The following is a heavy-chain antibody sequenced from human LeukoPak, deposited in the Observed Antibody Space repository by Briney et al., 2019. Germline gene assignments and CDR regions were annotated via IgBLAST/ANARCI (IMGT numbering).Heavy chain of an antibody. V-gene: IGHV3-74*01. J-gene: IGHJ4*02. Sequence: GGSLRLSCAASGFTFDDYAMHWVRQAPGKGLVWVARINSDGTSTTDVDSVKGRFAISRDNAKSTLYLQTNSLRPEDTALYYCTRGRYYFDDWGQGTLVTVSS. CDR3: TRGRYYFDD. CDR1: GFTFDDYA. CDR2: INSDGTST.